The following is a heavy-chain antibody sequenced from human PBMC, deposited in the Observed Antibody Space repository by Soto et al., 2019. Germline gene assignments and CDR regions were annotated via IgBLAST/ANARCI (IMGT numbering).Heavy chain of an antibody. J-gene: IGHJ5*02. D-gene: IGHD2-15*01. Sequence: GGSLRLSCAASGFIFSTYGMHWVRQAPGKGLEWVAVISYDGTNKYYADSVKGRFTISRDNSKNTLYLQMNSLRAEDTAVYYCAKDLGGVASSWFDPWGQGTLVTVSS. V-gene: IGHV3-30*18. CDR2: ISYDGTNK. CDR1: GFIFSTYG. CDR3: AKDLGGVASSWFDP.